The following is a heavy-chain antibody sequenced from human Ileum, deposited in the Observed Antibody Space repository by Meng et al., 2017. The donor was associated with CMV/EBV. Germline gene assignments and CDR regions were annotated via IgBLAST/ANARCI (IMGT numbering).Heavy chain of an antibody. CDR3: ARDPDRDHYGSGRCFDY. CDR1: GFTFSNYA. Sequence: ETLSLTCAASGFTFSNYAMNWVRQAPGKGLEWVSFISDSSAYIYYPDSVKGRFTISRDNAKNSLYLQINSLRAEDTAVYYCARDPDRDHYGSGRCFDYWGQGTLVTVSS. CDR2: ISDSSAYI. D-gene: IGHD3-10*01. J-gene: IGHJ4*02. V-gene: IGHV3-21*01.